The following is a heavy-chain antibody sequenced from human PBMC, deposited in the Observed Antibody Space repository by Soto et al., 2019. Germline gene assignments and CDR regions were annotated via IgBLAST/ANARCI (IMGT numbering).Heavy chain of an antibody. D-gene: IGHD3-22*01. Sequence: EVQLVESGGGLIQPGGSLRLSCAASGFTFSSNDMNWVRQAPGKGLEWVSLIYSGGSTYYADSVKRRFTISRDNSKNTLYLQMSSLRAEDTAVYYCAIRPLLPGAPWGQGTMVTVSS. CDR3: AIRPLLPGAP. V-gene: IGHV3-53*01. CDR1: GFTFSSND. J-gene: IGHJ3*01. CDR2: IYSGGST.